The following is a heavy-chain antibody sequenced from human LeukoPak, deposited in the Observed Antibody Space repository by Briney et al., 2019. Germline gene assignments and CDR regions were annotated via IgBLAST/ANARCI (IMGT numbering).Heavy chain of an antibody. CDR2: IRYDGSNK. CDR1: GFTFSSYG. V-gene: IGHV3-30*02. CDR3: AKSEYCSGGSCYSYYYYYGMDV. D-gene: IGHD2-15*01. Sequence: GGSLRLSCAASGFTFSSYGMHWVRQAPGKGLEWVAFIRYDGSNKYYADSVKGRFTISRDNSKNTLYLQMNSLRAEDTAVYYCAKSEYCSGGSCYSYYYYYGMDVWGQGTRSPSP. J-gene: IGHJ6*02.